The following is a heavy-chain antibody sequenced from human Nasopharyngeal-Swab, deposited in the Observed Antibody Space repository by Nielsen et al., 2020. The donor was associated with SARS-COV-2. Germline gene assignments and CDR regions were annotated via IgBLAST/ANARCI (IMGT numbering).Heavy chain of an antibody. CDR2: IYHSGST. D-gene: IGHD6-13*01. CDR3: ARGALIAAAGTVVRAFDI. V-gene: IGHV4-4*02. J-gene: IGHJ3*02. Sequence: WIRQPPGKGLEWIGEIYHSGSTNYNPSLKSRVTISVDKSKNQFSLKLSSVTAADTAVYYCARGALIAAAGTVVRAFDIWGQGTTVTVSS.